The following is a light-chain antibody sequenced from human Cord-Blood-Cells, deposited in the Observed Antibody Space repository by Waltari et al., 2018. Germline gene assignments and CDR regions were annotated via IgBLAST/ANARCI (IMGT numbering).Light chain of an antibody. Sequence: IKLTQSPSSLSASVGDRFTITCRARKSISSYLKWYQQKPGKAPKLLIYAASSLPSGVPYRFSGSGSGTDFTLTISSLQPEDFATYYCQQSDSTPCTFGPGTKVDIK. J-gene: IGKJ3*01. CDR3: QQSDSTPCT. CDR2: AAS. V-gene: IGKV1-39*01. CDR1: KSISSY.